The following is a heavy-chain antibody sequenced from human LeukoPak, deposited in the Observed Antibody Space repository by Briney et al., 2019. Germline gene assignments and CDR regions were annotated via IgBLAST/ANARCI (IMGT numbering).Heavy chain of an antibody. V-gene: IGHV4-59*01. CDR2: IYYSGST. Sequence: SETLSLTCTVSGGSITSYYWTWIRQPPGKGLEWIGYIYYSGSTNYNPSLKSRVTISVDTSKNQFSLKLSSVTAADTAVYYCASVAPIWGYFDYWGQGTLVTVSS. CDR3: ASVAPIWGYFDY. CDR1: GGSITSYY. D-gene: IGHD2-2*02. J-gene: IGHJ4*02.